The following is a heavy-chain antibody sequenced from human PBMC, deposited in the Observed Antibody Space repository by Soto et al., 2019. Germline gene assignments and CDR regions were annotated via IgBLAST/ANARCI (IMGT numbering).Heavy chain of an antibody. CDR3: ASPYCELCSGYPEYYGMDV. V-gene: IGHV1-69*06. Sequence: QVQLVQSGAEVKKPGSSVKVSCKASGGTFSSYAISWVRQAPGQGLEWMGGIIPIFGTANYAQKFQGRVTITADKSTSTASMELSSLRYEDTAVYYCASPYCELCSGYPEYYGMDVWGQGTTVTVSS. J-gene: IGHJ6*02. D-gene: IGHD3-3*01. CDR2: IIPIFGTA. CDR1: GGTFSSYA.